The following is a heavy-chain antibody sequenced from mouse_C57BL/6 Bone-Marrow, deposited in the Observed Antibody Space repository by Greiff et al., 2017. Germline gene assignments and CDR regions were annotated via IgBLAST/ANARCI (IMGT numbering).Heavy chain of an antibody. D-gene: IGHD1-1*01. V-gene: IGHV1-81*01. CDR1: GYTFTSYG. Sequence: LMESGVELVRPGASVKLSCKASGYTFTSYGISWVKQRTGQGLEWIGEMYPRSGNTYNNEKFKGKATLTADKHSSTAYKELRSMTSEASAVYFCARDVYETYWGQGTLVTVSA. J-gene: IGHJ3*01. CDR2: MYPRSGNT. CDR3: ARDVYETY.